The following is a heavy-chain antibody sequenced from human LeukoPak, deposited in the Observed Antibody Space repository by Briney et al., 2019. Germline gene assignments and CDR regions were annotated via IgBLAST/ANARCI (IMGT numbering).Heavy chain of an antibody. CDR2: ISDIGSI. V-gene: IGHV4-59*08. CDR3: AGHHPRNTVDF. J-gene: IGHJ4*02. D-gene: IGHD2/OR15-2a*01. CDR1: GGSISSYY. Sequence: KPSETLSLTCTVAGGSISSYYCSWIRQPPRKGLEWIAYISDIGSINYNPSLKSRVTISLDTSKNQFSLKLSSVTAADTAVYYCAGHHPRNTVDFWGQGTLVTVSS.